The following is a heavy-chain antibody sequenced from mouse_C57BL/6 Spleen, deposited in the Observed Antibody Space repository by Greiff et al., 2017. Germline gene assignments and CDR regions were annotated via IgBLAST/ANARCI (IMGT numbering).Heavy chain of an antibody. CDR1: GYTFTGYW. CDR3: ARRPPVGSTYCFDY. Sequence: QVHVKQSGAELMKPGASVKLSCKATGYTFTGYWIEWVKQRPGHGLEWIGEILPGSGSTNYNEKFKGKATITAETSSNTAYMQLSSLTTEDSAIYCCARRPPVGSTYCFDYWGQGTTLTVSS. D-gene: IGHD1-1*01. CDR2: ILPGSGST. V-gene: IGHV1-9*01. J-gene: IGHJ2*01.